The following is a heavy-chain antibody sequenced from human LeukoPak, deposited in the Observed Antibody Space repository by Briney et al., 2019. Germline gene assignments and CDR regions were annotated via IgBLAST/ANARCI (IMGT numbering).Heavy chain of an antibody. CDR2: INPNSGGT. CDR1: GYTFTSYY. J-gene: IGHJ6*03. V-gene: IGHV1-2*02. Sequence: GASVRVSCKASGYTFTSYYMHWVRQAPGQGLEWMGWINPNSGGTNYAQKFQGRVTMTRDTSISTAYMELSRLRSDDTAVYYCARGGDIVATIGIYYYYYYMDVWGKGTTVTVSS. D-gene: IGHD5-12*01. CDR3: ARGGDIVATIGIYYYYYYMDV.